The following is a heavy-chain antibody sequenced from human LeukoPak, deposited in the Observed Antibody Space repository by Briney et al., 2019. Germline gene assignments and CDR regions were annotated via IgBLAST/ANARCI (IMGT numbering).Heavy chain of an antibody. Sequence: SETLSLTCAVYGGSFSGYYWSWIRQPPGKGLEWIAEINHSGSTKYNPSLKSRVTISVDTSKNQFSLKLTSVTAADTAVYYCARTTEAHSWRTRYYDYYMDVWGKGTTVTVSS. CDR3: ARTTEAHSWRTRYYDYYMDV. D-gene: IGHD6-13*01. J-gene: IGHJ6*03. V-gene: IGHV4-34*01. CDR1: GGSFSGYY. CDR2: INHSGST.